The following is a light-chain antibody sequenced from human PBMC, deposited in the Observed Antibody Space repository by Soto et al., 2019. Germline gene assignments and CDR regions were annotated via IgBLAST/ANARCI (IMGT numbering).Light chain of an antibody. V-gene: IGKV1-9*01. CDR1: QGITSY. CDR2: DAS. Sequence: DIQLTQSPSFLSASVGDRVTITCRASQGITSYLAWYQQKPGKAPKLLIYDASTLQTGVPSRFSGRGSVTEFALTITSLQAADFATYYCQQLYGYPRTFGQGTRLEIK. CDR3: QQLYGYPRT. J-gene: IGKJ5*01.